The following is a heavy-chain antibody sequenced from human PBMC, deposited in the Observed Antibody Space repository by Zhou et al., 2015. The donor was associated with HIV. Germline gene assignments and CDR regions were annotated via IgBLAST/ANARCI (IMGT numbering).Heavy chain of an antibody. D-gene: IGHD2-21*01. CDR3: AREGWGSWYLDL. Sequence: QVQLVQSGAEVKKPGSSVKVSCKPSEGTFSSYGISWVRQAPGQGLEWMGGIVPFFGPANYAQKFQGRVTITADKSTSTVYMELSSLRSEDTAAYYCAREGWGSWYLDLWGRGTQVSVSS. CDR1: EGTFSSYG. V-gene: IGHV1-69*06. J-gene: IGHJ2*01. CDR2: IVPFFGPA.